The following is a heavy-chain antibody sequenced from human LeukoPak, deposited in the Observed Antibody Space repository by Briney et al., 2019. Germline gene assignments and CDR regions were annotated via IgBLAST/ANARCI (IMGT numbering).Heavy chain of an antibody. J-gene: IGHJ4*02. Sequence: GRSLRLSCAASGFTFSSYAMHWVRQAPGKGLEWVAVIWYDGINKYYADSVKGRFTISRDNSKNTLYLQMNSLRAEDTAVYYCGRNWEIVVFTPGYGGQGTLVTVSP. CDR1: GFTFSSYA. V-gene: IGHV3-33*01. CDR3: GRNWEIVVFTPGY. CDR2: IWYDGINK. D-gene: IGHD3-22*01.